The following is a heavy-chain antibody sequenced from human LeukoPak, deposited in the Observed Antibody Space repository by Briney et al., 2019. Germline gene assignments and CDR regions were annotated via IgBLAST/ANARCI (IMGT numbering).Heavy chain of an antibody. D-gene: IGHD1-1*01. V-gene: IGHV3-21*01. CDR1: GFTISSYS. Sequence: GGSLRLSCAASGFTISSYSMNWVRQAPGKGLEWVSSISSSSSYIYYADSVKGRFTISRDNAKNSLYLQMNSLRAEDTAVYYCARSYNVDAIYFDYWGQGTLVTVSS. J-gene: IGHJ4*02. CDR2: ISSSSSYI. CDR3: ARSYNVDAIYFDY.